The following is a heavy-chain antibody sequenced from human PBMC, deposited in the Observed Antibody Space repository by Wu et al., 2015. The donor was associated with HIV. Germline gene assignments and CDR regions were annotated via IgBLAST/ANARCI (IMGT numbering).Heavy chain of an antibody. V-gene: IGHV1-69-2*01. Sequence: EVQLVQSGAEVKKPGATVKISCKVSGYTFTDYYMHWVQQAPGKGLEWMGLVDPEDGETIYAEKFQGRVTITADTSTDTAYMELSSLRSEDTAVYYCATPAYKIAAAGSDAFDIWGQGTMVTVSS. CDR2: VDPEDGET. CDR1: GYTFTDYY. J-gene: IGHJ3*02. D-gene: IGHD6-13*01. CDR3: ATPAYKIAAAGSDAFDI.